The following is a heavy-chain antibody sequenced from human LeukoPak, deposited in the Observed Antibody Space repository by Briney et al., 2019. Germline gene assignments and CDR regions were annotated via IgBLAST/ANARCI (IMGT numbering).Heavy chain of an antibody. Sequence: GGSLRLSCAASEFSVGSNYMTWVRQAPGKGLEWVSLIYSGGSTYYADSVKGRFTISRDNSKNTLYLQMNSLRAEDTAVYYCARAHKKSVTMIVRNKRPFDYWGQGTLVTVSS. CDR2: IYSGGST. CDR1: EFSVGSNY. CDR3: ARAHKKSVTMIVRNKRPFDY. V-gene: IGHV3-66*01. J-gene: IGHJ4*02. D-gene: IGHD3-22*01.